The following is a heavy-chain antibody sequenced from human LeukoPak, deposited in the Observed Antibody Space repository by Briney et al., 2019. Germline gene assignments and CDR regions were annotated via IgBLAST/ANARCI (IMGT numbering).Heavy chain of an antibody. CDR2: IYPDDSDT. CDR1: GYSFTSYW. V-gene: IGHV5-51*01. CDR3: ARVVPATYYYYDMDV. J-gene: IGHJ6*02. Sequence: GESLKISCKGSGYSFTSYWIGWVRQLPGKGLEWMGIIYPDDSDTRFSPSFQDQITISVDKSISTAYLQWSSLKASDTAMYYCARVVPATYYYYDMDVWGQGTTVTVSS. D-gene: IGHD2-2*01.